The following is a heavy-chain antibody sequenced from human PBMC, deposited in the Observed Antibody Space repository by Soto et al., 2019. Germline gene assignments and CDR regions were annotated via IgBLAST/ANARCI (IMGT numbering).Heavy chain of an antibody. CDR1: GGSFSGYY. V-gene: IGHV4-34*01. Sequence: PSETLSLTCAVYGGSFSGYYWSWIRQPPGKGLEWIGEINHSGSTNYNPSLKSRVTISVDTSKNQFSLELSSVTAADTAVYYCARGPGYCTNGVCYMLVRYGMDVWGQGTTVTVSS. CDR2: INHSGST. D-gene: IGHD2-8*01. CDR3: ARGPGYCTNGVCYMLVRYGMDV. J-gene: IGHJ6*02.